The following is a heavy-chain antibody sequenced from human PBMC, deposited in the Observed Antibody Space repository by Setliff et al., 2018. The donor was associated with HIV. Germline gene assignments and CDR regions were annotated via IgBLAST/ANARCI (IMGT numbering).Heavy chain of an antibody. CDR3: AGGGHNWNSDY. CDR1: GFTFSNYG. D-gene: IGHD1-1*01. CDR2: INGNGRST. J-gene: IGHJ4*01. Sequence: GGSLRLSCAASGFTFSNYGMNWVRQAPGKGLEWVSSINGNGRSTNYADSVKGRFAISRDNAKNSLFLQMNSLRPEDTAVYYCAGGGHNWNSDYWGHGTLVTVSS. V-gene: IGHV3-21*06.